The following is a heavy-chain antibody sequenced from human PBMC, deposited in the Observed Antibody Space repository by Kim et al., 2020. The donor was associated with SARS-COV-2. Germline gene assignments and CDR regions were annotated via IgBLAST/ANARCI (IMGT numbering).Heavy chain of an antibody. CDR2: ISGSGGST. CDR1: GFTFSSYA. Sequence: GGSLRLSCAASGFTFSSYAMSWVRQAPGKGLEWVSAISGSGGSTYYADSVKGRFTISRDNSKNTLYLQMNSLRAEDTAVYYCAKDLEGGSATVTYYGMDVWGQGTTVTVSS. D-gene: IGHD4-17*01. J-gene: IGHJ6*02. V-gene: IGHV3-23*01. CDR3: AKDLEGGSATVTYYGMDV.